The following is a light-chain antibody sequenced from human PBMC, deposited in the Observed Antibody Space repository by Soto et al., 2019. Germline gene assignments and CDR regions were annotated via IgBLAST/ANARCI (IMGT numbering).Light chain of an antibody. V-gene: IGLV2-8*01. CDR1: SSDVGGYNH. J-gene: IGLJ1*01. CDR3: SSYAGSNNYV. CDR2: EVS. Sequence: QSALTQPPSASGSPGQSVTISCTGTSSDVGGYNHVSWHQQHPSKAPKLMIYEVSKRPSGVPDRFSGSKSGNTASLTVSGLQAEDEADYYCSSYAGSNNYVFGTGTKLTVL.